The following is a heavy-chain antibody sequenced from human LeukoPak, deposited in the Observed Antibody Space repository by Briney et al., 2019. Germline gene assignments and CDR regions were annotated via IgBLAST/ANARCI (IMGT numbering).Heavy chain of an antibody. J-gene: IGHJ4*02. CDR1: GFTFSDYY. CDR2: ISSSGSTI. CDR3: ARDRPQKAWTQVITFGGPPSD. Sequence: SGGPLRLSCAASGFTFSDYYMSWIRQAPGKGLEWVSYISSSGSTIYYTDSVKGRFTISRDNAKNSPYLQMNSLRAEDTAVYYCARDRPQKAWTQVITFGGPPSDWGQGTLVTVSS. V-gene: IGHV3-11*04. D-gene: IGHD3-16*01.